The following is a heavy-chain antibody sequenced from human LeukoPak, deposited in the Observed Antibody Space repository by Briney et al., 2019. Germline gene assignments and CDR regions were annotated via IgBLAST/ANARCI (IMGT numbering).Heavy chain of an antibody. J-gene: IGHJ4*02. CDR2: INPNSGGT. CDR3: ARVPPPVVPAAISYD. CDR1: GYTFTGYY. Sequence: ASVKVSCTASGYTFTGYYMHWVRQAPGQGLEWMGWINPNSGGTNYAQKFQGRVTMTRDTSISTAYMELSRLRSDDTAVYYCARVPPPVVPAAISYDWSQGTLVTVSS. V-gene: IGHV1-2*02. D-gene: IGHD2-2*01.